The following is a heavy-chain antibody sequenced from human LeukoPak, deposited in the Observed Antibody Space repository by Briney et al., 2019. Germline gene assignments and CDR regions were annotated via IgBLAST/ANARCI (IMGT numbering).Heavy chain of an antibody. D-gene: IGHD1-26*01. CDR2: IWYAGSNK. V-gene: IGHV3-33*01. J-gene: IGHJ4*02. CDR1: GFTFSSYG. Sequence: GRSLRLSCAASGFTFSSYGMHWVRQAPGKGLEWVAVIWYAGSNKYYADSVKGRFTISRDNSKNTLYLQMNSLRAEDTAVYYCARDRVGASDWGQGTLVTVSP. CDR3: ARDRVGASD.